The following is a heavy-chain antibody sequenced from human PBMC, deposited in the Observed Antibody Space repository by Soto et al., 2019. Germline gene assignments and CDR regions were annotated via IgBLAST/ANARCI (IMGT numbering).Heavy chain of an antibody. J-gene: IGHJ3*02. CDR3: AKDKRLEWLFLGPFDI. Sequence: GGSLRLSCAASGFTFSSYGMHWVRQAPGKGLEWVAVISYDGSNKYYADSVKGRFTISRDNSKNTLYLQMNSLRAEDTAVYYCAKDKRLEWLFLGPFDIWGQGTMVTVSS. CDR2: ISYDGSNK. D-gene: IGHD3-3*01. V-gene: IGHV3-30*18. CDR1: GFTFSSYG.